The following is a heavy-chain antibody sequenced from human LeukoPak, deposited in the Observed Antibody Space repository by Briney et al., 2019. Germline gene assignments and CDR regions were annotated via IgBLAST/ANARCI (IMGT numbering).Heavy chain of an antibody. CDR2: ISSDGSNK. Sequence: GGSLRLSCAASGFTFSNSALHWVRQAPGKGLEWVAVISSDGSNKYYADSVKGRFTISRDNSKNTLYLQMNSMRAEDTAVYYCARDKAPAADRTYYYYGMDVWGQGTTVTVSS. D-gene: IGHD2-2*01. CDR3: ARDKAPAADRTYYYYGMDV. J-gene: IGHJ6*02. CDR1: GFTFSNSA. V-gene: IGHV3-30-3*01.